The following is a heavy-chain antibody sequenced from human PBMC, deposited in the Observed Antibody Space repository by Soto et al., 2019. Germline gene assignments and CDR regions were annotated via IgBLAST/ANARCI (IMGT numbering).Heavy chain of an antibody. V-gene: IGHV1-3*01. Sequence: ASVKVSRKASGYTFTSDAMHWVRQAPGERLEWMGWINAGNGNTKYSQKFQGRVTITRDTSASTAYMELSSLRSEDTAVYYCARDLRYYYDSSGSHEFDPWGQGTLVTVSS. J-gene: IGHJ5*02. CDR2: INAGNGNT. D-gene: IGHD3-22*01. CDR1: GYTFTSDA. CDR3: ARDLRYYYDSSGSHEFDP.